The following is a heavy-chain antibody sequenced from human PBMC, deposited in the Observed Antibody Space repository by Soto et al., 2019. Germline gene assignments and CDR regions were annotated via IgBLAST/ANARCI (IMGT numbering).Heavy chain of an antibody. Sequence: ASVKVSCKASGGTFSSYAISWVRQAPGQGLEWMGGIIPIFGTANYAQKFQGRVTITADESTSTAYMELSSLRSEDTAVYYCASGGNYATDLIKYYYYGMDVWGQGTTVTVSS. J-gene: IGHJ6*02. CDR2: IIPIFGTA. V-gene: IGHV1-69*13. CDR3: ASGGNYATDLIKYYYYGMDV. D-gene: IGHD1-7*01. CDR1: GGTFSSYA.